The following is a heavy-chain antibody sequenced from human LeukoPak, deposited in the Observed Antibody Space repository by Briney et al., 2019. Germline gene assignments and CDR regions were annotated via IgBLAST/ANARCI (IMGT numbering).Heavy chain of an antibody. V-gene: IGHV1-24*01. CDR3: ATGPYCSSTSCYDGDY. Sequence: ASVNVSCKVSGYTLTELSMHWVRQAPGTGLEWKGGFDPEDGETIYAQEFQGRVTMTEDTSTDTAYMELSSLRSEDTAVYYCATGPYCSSTSCYDGDYWGQGTLVTVSS. CDR1: GYTLTELS. CDR2: FDPEDGET. D-gene: IGHD2-2*01. J-gene: IGHJ4*02.